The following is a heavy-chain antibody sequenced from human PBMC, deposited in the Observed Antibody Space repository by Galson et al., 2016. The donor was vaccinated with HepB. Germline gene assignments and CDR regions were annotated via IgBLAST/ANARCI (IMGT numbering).Heavy chain of an antibody. Sequence: SLRLSCAASGFTFRTYCMHWVRQAPGKGLVWVSRINIDGSRTTYADSVKGRFTISRDNANNTLYLQMNSLRDEDTALYYCASVSGSNVHLDYWGQGTLVTVSS. CDR1: GFTFRTYC. J-gene: IGHJ4*02. CDR3: ASVSGSNVHLDY. D-gene: IGHD3-22*01. V-gene: IGHV3-74*01. CDR2: INIDGSRT.